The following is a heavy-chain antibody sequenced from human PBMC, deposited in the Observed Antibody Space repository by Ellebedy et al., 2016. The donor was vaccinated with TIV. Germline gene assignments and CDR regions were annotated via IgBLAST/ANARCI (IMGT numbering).Heavy chain of an antibody. CDR1: GYTFTSYG. CDR3: ARDPYEAARPPTYNWFDP. CDR2: ISAYNGNT. V-gene: IGHV1-18*04. D-gene: IGHD6-6*01. Sequence: ASVKVSXXASGYTFTSYGISWVRQAPGQGLEWMGWISAYNGNTNYAQKLQGRVTMTTDTSTSTAYMELRSLRSDDTAVYYCARDPYEAARPPTYNWFDPWGQGTLVTVSS. J-gene: IGHJ5*02.